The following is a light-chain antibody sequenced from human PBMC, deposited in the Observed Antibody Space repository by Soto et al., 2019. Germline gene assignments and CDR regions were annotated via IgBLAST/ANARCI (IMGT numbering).Light chain of an antibody. V-gene: IGKV3-20*01. J-gene: IGKJ5*01. CDR2: GAS. CDR3: QQYSSSPSIT. Sequence: EIVLTQSPGTLSLSPGERATLSCGASQSVSSGYLAWYQQKPGQAPRLLIYGASTRATGIPDRFSGSGSGTDFTLTISRLEPEDFAVYYCQQYSSSPSITFGQGTRLEIK. CDR1: QSVSSGY.